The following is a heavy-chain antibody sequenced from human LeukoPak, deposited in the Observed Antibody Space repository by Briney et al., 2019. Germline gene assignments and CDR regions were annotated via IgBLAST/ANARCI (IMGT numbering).Heavy chain of an antibody. CDR2: ISSSSSTM. J-gene: IGHJ3*02. Sequence: GGSLRLSRAASGFTFSSYSMNWVRQAPGKGLEWVSYISSSSSTMYYADSVKGRFTISRDNAKNSLYLQMNSLRAEDTAVYYCARVGVMTTDAFDIWGQGTMVTVSS. CDR3: ARVGVMTTDAFDI. CDR1: GFTFSSYS. D-gene: IGHD3-16*01. V-gene: IGHV3-48*01.